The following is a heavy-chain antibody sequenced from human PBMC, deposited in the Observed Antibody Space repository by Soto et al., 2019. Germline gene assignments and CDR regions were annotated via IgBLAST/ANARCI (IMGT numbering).Heavy chain of an antibody. CDR3: ATRSGAYDAVNWLDP. V-gene: IGHV1-69*02. D-gene: IGHD5-12*01. CDR2: IIPILGIA. CDR1: GGTFSSYT. Sequence: SVKVSCKASGGTFSSYTISWVRQAPGQGLEWMGRIIPILGIANYAQKFQGRVTITADKSTSTAYMELSSLRSENTAVYYCATRSGAYDAVNWLDPWGQGTLATVSS. J-gene: IGHJ5*02.